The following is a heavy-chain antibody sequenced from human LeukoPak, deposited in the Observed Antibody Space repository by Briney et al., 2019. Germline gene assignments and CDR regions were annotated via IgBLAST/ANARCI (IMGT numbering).Heavy chain of an antibody. V-gene: IGHV1-8*01. CDR3: AKVELRIKVGAFDI. J-gene: IGHJ3*02. CDR1: GYSFTSYD. CDR2: MNPNSGNT. Sequence: ASVQVSCKASGYSFTSYDINWVRQAIGEGVEWRGWMNPNSGNTGYAQKFQVRVTMNKNTSISTAYMELSRLRSEDTAVYYCAKVELRIKVGAFDIWGQGTMVTVSS. D-gene: IGHD7-27*01.